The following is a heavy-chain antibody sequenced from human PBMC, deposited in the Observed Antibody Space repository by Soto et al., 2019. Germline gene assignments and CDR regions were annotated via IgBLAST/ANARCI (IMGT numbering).Heavy chain of an antibody. CDR2: VYYSGST. D-gene: IGHD6-6*01. CDR3: ARERGSSGWFDP. J-gene: IGHJ5*02. Sequence: QVQLQESGPGLVKPSQTLSFTCTVSGGSISSGGYYWSWIRQHPGKGLEWIGYVYYSGSTYYNPSLKSRVTISVNTSKNQSSLKLSSVTAADTAVYYCARERGSSGWFDPWGQGTLVTVSS. V-gene: IGHV4-31*03. CDR1: GGSISSGGYY.